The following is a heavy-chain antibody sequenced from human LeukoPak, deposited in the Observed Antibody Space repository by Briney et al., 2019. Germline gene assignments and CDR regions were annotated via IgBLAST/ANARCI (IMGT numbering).Heavy chain of an antibody. D-gene: IGHD3-16*01. J-gene: IGHJ6*03. CDR3: ARLGVPAPYYYYMDV. Sequence: PGGSLILSYAASGFTFSSYAMHWVRQAPGKGLEYVSAISSNGGSTYYANSVKGRFTISRDNSKNTLYLQMGSLRAEDMAVYYCARLGVPAPYYYYMDVWGKGTTVTVSS. CDR2: ISSNGGST. V-gene: IGHV3-64*01. CDR1: GFTFSSYA.